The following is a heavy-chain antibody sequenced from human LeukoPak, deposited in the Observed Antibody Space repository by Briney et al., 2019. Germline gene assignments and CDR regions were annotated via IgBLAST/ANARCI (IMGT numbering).Heavy chain of an antibody. V-gene: IGHV3-9*01. CDR2: ITWDSGSL. J-gene: IGHJ6*02. D-gene: IGHD1-26*01. CDR3: AKDLSVRRGWELLSYHYGMDV. Sequence: GGSLRLSCAASGFTFDDYAMHWVRQAPGKGLEWVSGITWDSGSLDYADSVKGRFTISRDSADNSLYLEMNSLRPEDTALYYCAKDLSVRRGWELLSYHYGMDVWGQGATVTVSS. CDR1: GFTFDDYA.